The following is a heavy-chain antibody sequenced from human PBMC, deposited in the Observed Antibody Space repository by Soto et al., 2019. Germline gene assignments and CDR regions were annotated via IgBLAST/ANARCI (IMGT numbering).Heavy chain of an antibody. CDR1: GGSFSGYY. V-gene: IGHV4-34*01. D-gene: IGHD3-22*01. CDR2: INHSGST. J-gene: IGHJ4*02. Sequence: SETLSLTCAVYGGSFSGYYWSWIRQPPGKGLEWIGEINHSGSTNYNPSLKSRVTISVDTSKNQFSLKLSSVTAADTAVYYCARGYSPYYDSSGYFSYWGQGTLVTVS. CDR3: ARGYSPYYDSSGYFSY.